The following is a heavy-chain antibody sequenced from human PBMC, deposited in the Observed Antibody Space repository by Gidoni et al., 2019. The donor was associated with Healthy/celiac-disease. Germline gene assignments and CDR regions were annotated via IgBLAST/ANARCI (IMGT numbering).Heavy chain of an antibody. V-gene: IGHV4-34*01. CDR3: ARGGDYYDSSGYYNFDY. D-gene: IGHD3-22*01. Sequence: QVQLQQWGAGLLKPSETLSLTCAVYGGSFSGYYWSWIRQPPGKGLEWIGEINHSGSTNYNPSLKSRVTISVDTSKNQFSLKLSSVTAADTAVYYCARGGDYYDSSGYYNFDYWGQGTLVTVSS. CDR2: INHSGST. CDR1: GGSFSGYY. J-gene: IGHJ4*02.